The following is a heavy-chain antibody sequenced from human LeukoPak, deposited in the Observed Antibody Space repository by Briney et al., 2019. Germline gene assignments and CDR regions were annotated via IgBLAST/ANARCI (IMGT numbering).Heavy chain of an antibody. CDR2: ISSSSSYI. CDR3: ARDYPTYYDFWSGRSAFDI. CDR1: GLTFSSYS. D-gene: IGHD3-3*01. V-gene: IGHV3-21*01. Sequence: GGSLRLSCAASGLTFSSYSMNWVRQAPGKGLEWVSSISSSSSYIYYADSVKGRFTISRDNAKNSLYLQMNSLRAEDTAVYYCARDYPTYYDFWSGRSAFDIWGQGTMVTVSS. J-gene: IGHJ3*02.